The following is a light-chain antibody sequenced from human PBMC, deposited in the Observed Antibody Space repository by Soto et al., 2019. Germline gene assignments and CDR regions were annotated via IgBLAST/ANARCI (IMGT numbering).Light chain of an antibody. J-gene: IGKJ5*01. CDR2: AAS. CDR1: QDISKN. CDR3: QQYNSYPRT. V-gene: IGKV1-16*02. Sequence: DIQMTQSPSSLSASVGDRVTITCRASQDISKNLGWFQQRPGKAPKCLIYAASTLQPGAPSKFSGSGSGTEFTLPLSSLQPEEFATYYCQQYNSYPRTFGLGTRLDIK.